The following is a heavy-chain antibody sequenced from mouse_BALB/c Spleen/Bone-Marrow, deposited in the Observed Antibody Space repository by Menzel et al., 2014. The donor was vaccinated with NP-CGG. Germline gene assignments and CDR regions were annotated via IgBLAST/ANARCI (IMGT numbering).Heavy chain of an antibody. D-gene: IGHD1-1*01. CDR2: IFPVNADT. CDR3: ARFATGSFAY. CDR1: GYVFTDYW. Sequence: QVQLQQPGAELVRPGSSVKTSCKASGYVFTDYWMNWLRQRPGQGLEWIGQIFPVNADTNYKANFKDKVTLTADKSSTTAYMQLNSLTSEDSAVYFCARFATGSFAYWGQGTLVTVSA. V-gene: IGHV1-80*01. J-gene: IGHJ3*01.